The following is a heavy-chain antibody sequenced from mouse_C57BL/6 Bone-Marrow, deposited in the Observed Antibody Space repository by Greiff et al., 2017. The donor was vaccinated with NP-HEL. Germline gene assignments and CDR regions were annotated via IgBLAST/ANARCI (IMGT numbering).Heavy chain of an antibody. J-gene: IGHJ3*01. Sequence: PRQQVGAELAKPGASVKLSCKASGYTFTSYWMHWVKQRPGQGLEWIGYINPSSGYTKYNQKFKDKATLTADKSSSTAYMQLSSLTYEDSAVYYCARRRDFYGNFFAYWGQGTLVTVSA. D-gene: IGHD2-1*01. CDR1: GYTFTSYW. CDR3: ARRRDFYGNFFAY. CDR2: INPSSGYT. V-gene: IGHV1-7*01.